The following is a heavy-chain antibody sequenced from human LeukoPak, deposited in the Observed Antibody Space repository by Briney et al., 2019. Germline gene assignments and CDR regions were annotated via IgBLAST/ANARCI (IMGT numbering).Heavy chain of an antibody. CDR2: INHPGST. Sequence: SETLSLTCAVYGGSFSGYYWSWIRQPPGKGLEWIGEINHPGSTNFNPSLKSRVTISVDTSKNQFSLKLSSVTAADTAVYYCARHCQYYDSSGYYGCFDYWGQGTLVTVSS. V-gene: IGHV4-34*01. CDR3: ARHCQYYDSSGYYGCFDY. CDR1: GGSFSGYY. J-gene: IGHJ4*02. D-gene: IGHD3-22*01.